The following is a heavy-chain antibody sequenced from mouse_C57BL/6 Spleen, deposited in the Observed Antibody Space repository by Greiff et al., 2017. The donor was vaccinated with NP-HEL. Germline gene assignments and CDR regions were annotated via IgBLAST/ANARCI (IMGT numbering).Heavy chain of an antibody. CDR2: IYPGDGDT. D-gene: IGHD1-2*01. J-gene: IGHJ2*01. V-gene: IGHV1-82*01. CDR1: GYAFSSSW. Sequence: QVQLQQSGPELVKPGASVKISCKASGYAFSSSWMNWVKQRPGKGLEWIGRIYPGDGDTNYNGKFKGKATLTADKSSSTAYMQLSSLTSEDSAVYFCAREDYGPDYWGQGTTLTVSS. CDR3: AREDYGPDY.